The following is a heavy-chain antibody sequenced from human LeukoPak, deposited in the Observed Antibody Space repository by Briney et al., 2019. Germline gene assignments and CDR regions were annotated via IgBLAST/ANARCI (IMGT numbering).Heavy chain of an antibody. CDR2: IYYSGST. V-gene: IGHV4-59*12. D-gene: IGHD4-11*01. J-gene: IGHJ3*02. CDR3: ARVGEYSNYGAFDI. CDR1: GGSISSYY. Sequence: PSETLSLTCTVSGGSISSYYWSWIRQPPGKGLEWIGYIYYSGSTNYNPSLKSRVTISVDTSKNQFSLKLSSVTAADTAVYYCARVGEYSNYGAFDIWGQGTMVTVSS.